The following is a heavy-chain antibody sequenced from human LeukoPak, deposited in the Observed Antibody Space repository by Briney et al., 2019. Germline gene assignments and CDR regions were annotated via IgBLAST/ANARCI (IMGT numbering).Heavy chain of an antibody. D-gene: IGHD5-24*01. CDR3: ARGATISETGYFDF. CDR2: IDHRGDT. Sequence: PSETLSLTCAVYGGSFSRYYWSWIRQSPGKGLEWIAEIDHRGDTNYNPSVKSRVTISVYTSKNQFSLRVRSLSAADTAVYYCARGATISETGYFDFWGQGTLVTVSS. CDR1: GGSFSRYY. V-gene: IGHV4-34*01. J-gene: IGHJ4*03.